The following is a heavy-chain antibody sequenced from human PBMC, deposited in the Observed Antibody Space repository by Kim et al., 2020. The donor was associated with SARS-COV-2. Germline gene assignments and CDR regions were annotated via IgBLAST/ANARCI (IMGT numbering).Heavy chain of an antibody. Sequence: ETLSLTCTVSSGSINSDYWNWVRQPAGKGLEWVGRIYSTGTTNYNPSLKSRVTMSVDTSKNQFSLKLTSVSAADTAVYYCARGSSTTWYYFDNWGQGTLVTVSS. D-gene: IGHD2-2*01. CDR3: ARGSSTTWYYFDN. V-gene: IGHV4-4*07. CDR1: SGSINSDY. CDR2: IYSTGTT. J-gene: IGHJ4*02.